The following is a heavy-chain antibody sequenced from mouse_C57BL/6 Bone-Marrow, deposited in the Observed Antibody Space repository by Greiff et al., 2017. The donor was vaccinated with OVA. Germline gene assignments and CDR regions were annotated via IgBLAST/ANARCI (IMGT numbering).Heavy chain of an antibody. V-gene: IGHV1-82*01. D-gene: IGHD2-3*01. J-gene: IGHJ4*01. CDR3: AGGDGLYYYAMDY. CDR2: IYPGDGDT. Sequence: QVQLKQSGPELVKPGASVKISCKASVYAFSSSWMNWVKQRPGKGLEWIGRIYPGDGDTNYNGKFKGKATLTADKSSSTAYMQLSSLTSEDSAVYFCAGGDGLYYYAMDYWGQGTSVTVSS. CDR1: VYAFSSSW.